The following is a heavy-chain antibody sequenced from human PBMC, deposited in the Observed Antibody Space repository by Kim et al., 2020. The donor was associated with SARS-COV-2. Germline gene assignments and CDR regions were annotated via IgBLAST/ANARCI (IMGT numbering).Heavy chain of an antibody. D-gene: IGHD3-3*01. V-gene: IGHV3-21*01. J-gene: IGHJ3*02. CDR2: ISSSSSYI. CDR1: GFTFSSYS. CDR3: AREWDYDFWSGAFDI. Sequence: GGSLRLSCAASGFTFSSYSMNWVRQAPGKGLEWVSSISSSSSYIYYADSVKGRFTISRDNAKNSLYLQMNSLRAEDTAVYYCAREWDYDFWSGAFDIWGQGTMVTVSS.